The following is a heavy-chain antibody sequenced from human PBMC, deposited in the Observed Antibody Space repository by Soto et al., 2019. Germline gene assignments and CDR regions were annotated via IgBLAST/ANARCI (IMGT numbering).Heavy chain of an antibody. Sequence: GASVKVSCKASGYTFTSYAMHWVRQAPGQRLEWMGWINAGNGNTKYSQKFQGRVTITKDTSASTAYMKLSSLRSEDTAVYYCAKDTYYYSSSGYYVFDSWGQGTLVTVS. V-gene: IGHV1-3*01. J-gene: IGHJ4*02. CDR2: INAGNGNT. CDR3: AKDTYYYSSSGYYVFDS. D-gene: IGHD3-22*01. CDR1: GYTFTSYA.